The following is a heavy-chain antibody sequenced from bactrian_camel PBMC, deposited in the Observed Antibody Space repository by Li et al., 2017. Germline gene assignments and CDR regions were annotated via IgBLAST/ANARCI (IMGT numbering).Heavy chain of an antibody. CDR3: AAGFAADNG. CDR2: IDSDGRTR. Sequence: VQLVESGGGTVQTGGSLRLSCAASGATGSTYSMSWFRQGPGKEREGVQAIDSDGRTRYGKIDSVKGRFTISRDNAMNKLFLQLNSLKTEDTAMYYCAAGFAADNGWGQGTQVTVS. D-gene: IGHD6*01. CDR1: GATGSTYS. V-gene: IGHV3S31*01. J-gene: IGHJ4*01.